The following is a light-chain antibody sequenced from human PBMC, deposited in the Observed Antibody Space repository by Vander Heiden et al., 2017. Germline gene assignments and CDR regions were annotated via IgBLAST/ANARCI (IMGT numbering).Light chain of an antibody. J-gene: IGLJ2*01. Sequence: SALTQPDSVSGSPGASLTISCTGTSSAVGGYNYVSWYQQHPGKAPKLMIYDVSNRPSGVSNRFSGSKAGNTASLTISGLQAEDEADYYCSSYTSSSSVVFGGGTKLTVL. CDR1: SSAVGGYNY. CDR3: SSYTSSSSVV. V-gene: IGLV2-14*01. CDR2: DVS.